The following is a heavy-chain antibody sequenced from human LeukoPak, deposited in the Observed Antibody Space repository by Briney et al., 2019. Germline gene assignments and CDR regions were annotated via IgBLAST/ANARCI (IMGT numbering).Heavy chain of an antibody. V-gene: IGHV4-59*08. J-gene: IGHJ6*02. CDR3: ARHSANSNDYYYYGLDV. Sequence: PSETLSLTCTASGGSISNYYWSWIRQPPGKGLEWIGYIYYTGRTNYNPSLKSRVTISVDTSKNQFSLKLSTVTAADTAVYYCARHSANSNDYYYYGLDVWGQGTTVTVSS. CDR1: GGSISNYY. D-gene: IGHD4-11*01. CDR2: IYYTGRT.